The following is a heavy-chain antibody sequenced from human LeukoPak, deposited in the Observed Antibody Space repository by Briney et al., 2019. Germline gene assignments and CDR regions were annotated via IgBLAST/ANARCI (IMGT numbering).Heavy chain of an antibody. CDR2: VYYSGRP. CDR1: GGSISSYY. V-gene: IGHV4-59*01. CDR3: ATSTTGTTYAFDI. Sequence: SETLSLTCTVSGGSISSYYWSWIRQPPGKGLEWIGYVYYSGRPNYNPSLKSRVTISLDTSKNQFSLKLSSVTAADTAVYYCATSTTGTTYAFDIWGQGTMVTVSS. D-gene: IGHD1-1*01. J-gene: IGHJ3*02.